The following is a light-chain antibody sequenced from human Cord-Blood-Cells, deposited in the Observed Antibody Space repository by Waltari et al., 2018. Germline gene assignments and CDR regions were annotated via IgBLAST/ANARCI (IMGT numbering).Light chain of an antibody. CDR2: DVS. Sequence: QSALTQPASLSASPGQSITISCTGTSTDVGGYNFFSWYQQQPGKAPKLMIYDVSNRPSGVSNRISGSKSGNTASLTISGLQAEDEADYYCSSYTSSSTPVVFGGGTKLTVL. J-gene: IGLJ2*01. CDR1: STDVGGYNF. V-gene: IGLV2-14*01. CDR3: SSYTSSSTPVV.